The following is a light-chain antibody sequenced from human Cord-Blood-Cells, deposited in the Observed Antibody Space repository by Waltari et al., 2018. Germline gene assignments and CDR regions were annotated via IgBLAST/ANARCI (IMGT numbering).Light chain of an antibody. CDR2: GAS. Sequence: EIVLTQSPGTLSLSPGERATLSCRASQSVSSSYLAWYQQKPGQAPRLRIYGASSRATGIPDRFSGSGSGIDFTLTISRLEPEDFAVYYCQQYGSSPLTFGGGTKVEIK. CDR3: QQYGSSPLT. J-gene: IGKJ4*01. CDR1: QSVSSSY. V-gene: IGKV3-20*01.